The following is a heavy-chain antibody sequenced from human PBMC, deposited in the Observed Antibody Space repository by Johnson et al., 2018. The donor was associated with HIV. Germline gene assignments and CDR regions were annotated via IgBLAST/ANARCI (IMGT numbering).Heavy chain of an antibody. CDR1: GFTFSSYW. V-gene: IGHV3-7*01. J-gene: IGHJ3*02. CDR2: IKQDGSEK. Sequence: VQLVESGGGVVQPGGSLRLSCAASGFTFSSYWMSWVRQAPGKGLEWVANIKQDGSEKYYVDSVKGRFTISRDNAKNSLYLQMNSLRAEDTAVYYCSREAVGGYDSDACDSWGQGTMVTVSS. CDR3: SREAVGGYDSDACDS. D-gene: IGHD5-12*01.